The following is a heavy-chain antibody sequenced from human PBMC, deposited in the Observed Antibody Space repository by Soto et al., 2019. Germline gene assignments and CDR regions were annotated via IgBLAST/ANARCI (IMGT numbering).Heavy chain of an antibody. J-gene: IGHJ5*02. CDR3: AKVGSEAFSFGP. Sequence: GGSLRLSCAASGFTFSSYGMHWVRQAPGKGLEWVAVISYDGSNKYYADSVKGRFTISRDNSKNTLYLQMNSLRAEDTAVYYCAKVGSEAFSFGPWGQGTLVTVSS. D-gene: IGHD3-10*01. CDR1: GFTFSSYG. V-gene: IGHV3-30*18. CDR2: ISYDGSNK.